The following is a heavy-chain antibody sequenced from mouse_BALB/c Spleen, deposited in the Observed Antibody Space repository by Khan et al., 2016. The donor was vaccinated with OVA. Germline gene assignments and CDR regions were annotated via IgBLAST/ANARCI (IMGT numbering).Heavy chain of an antibody. J-gene: IGHJ3*01. CDR2: ISSAGTYT. CDR1: GCTFSSFA. D-gene: IGHD2-1*01. CDR3: AYGNYGCFAY. Sequence: EVELVESGGGLVKPGGSLKLSCAASGCTFSSFAMSWVRQTPEKSLEWVATISSAGTYTFYPDSLKGRFTISRDNAMNTLYLQMNSLGSDDTAIYYCAYGNYGCFAYWGQGTLVTVSS. V-gene: IGHV5-9-1*01.